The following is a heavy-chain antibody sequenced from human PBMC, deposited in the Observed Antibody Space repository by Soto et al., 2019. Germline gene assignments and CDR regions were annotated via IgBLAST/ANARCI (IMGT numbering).Heavy chain of an antibody. CDR3: AGMTPFDMTTVTTTFEY. CDR1: GGSISSYY. Sequence: PSETLSLTCTVSGGSISSYYWSWIRQPPGKGLEWIGYIYYSGSTNYNPSLKSRVTISVDTSKNQSSLKLCSVTAADTAVYYCAGMTPFDMTTVTTTFEYWGQGTLVTVSS. CDR2: IYYSGST. D-gene: IGHD4-17*01. J-gene: IGHJ4*02. V-gene: IGHV4-59*01.